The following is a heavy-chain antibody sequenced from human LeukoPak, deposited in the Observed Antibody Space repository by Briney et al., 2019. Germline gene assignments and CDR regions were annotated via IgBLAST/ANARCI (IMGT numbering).Heavy chain of an antibody. V-gene: IGHV2-5*02. J-gene: IGHJ1*01. D-gene: IGHD6-13*01. Sequence: SGPTLVNPTQTLTLTCTFSGFSLSTTGVGVAWIRQPPGKALEWLALIYWDDDKSYSPSLKSRLSITKDTSKNQVVLTMTNMDPVDTATYYCARRPYSSSWYGVAEYFQHWGQGTLVTVSS. CDR3: ARRPYSSSWYGVAEYFQH. CDR2: IYWDDDK. CDR1: GFSLSTTGVG.